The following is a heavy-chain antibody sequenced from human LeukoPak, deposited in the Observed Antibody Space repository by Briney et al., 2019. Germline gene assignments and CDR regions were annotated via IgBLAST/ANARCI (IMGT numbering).Heavy chain of an antibody. CDR2: IRQDGDTK. CDR1: GFPFNAYW. V-gene: IGHV3-7*01. J-gene: IGHJ4*02. Sequence: GGSLRLSCAASGFPFNAYWMTWVRQAPGKGLEWVANIRQDGDTKYYVDSVKGRFTISRDNAKNSLYLQMNSLRAEDTAVYYCARDDTAMAPAGYWGQGTLVTVSS. CDR3: ARDDTAMAPAGY. D-gene: IGHD5-18*01.